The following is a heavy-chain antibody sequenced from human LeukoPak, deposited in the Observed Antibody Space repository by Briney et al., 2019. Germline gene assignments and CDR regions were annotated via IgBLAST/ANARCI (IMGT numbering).Heavy chain of an antibody. CDR1: GYTFTGYY. D-gene: IGHD2-2*01. J-gene: IGHJ5*02. Sequence: GASVKVSCKASGYTFTGYYMHWVRQAPGQGLEWMGWINPNSGGTNYAQKFQGRVTMTRDTSISTAYMELSRLRSDDTAVYYCARGVSSTRLGWFDPWGQGTLVTVSS. CDR3: ARGVSSTRLGWFDP. V-gene: IGHV1-2*02. CDR2: INPNSGGT.